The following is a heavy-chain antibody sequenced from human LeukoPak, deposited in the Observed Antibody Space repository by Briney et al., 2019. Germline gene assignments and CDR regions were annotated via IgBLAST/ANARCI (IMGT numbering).Heavy chain of an antibody. CDR3: AKRRDYYDSSGYYYVGFDY. Sequence: GGSLRLSCAASGFTFSSYAMSWVRQAPGKGLEWVSAISGSGGSTYYADSVKGRFTISRDNSKNTLYLQMNSLRAEDTAVYYCAKRRDYYDSSGYYYVGFDYWGQGTLVPVSS. J-gene: IGHJ4*02. CDR2: ISGSGGST. CDR1: GFTFSSYA. D-gene: IGHD3-22*01. V-gene: IGHV3-23*01.